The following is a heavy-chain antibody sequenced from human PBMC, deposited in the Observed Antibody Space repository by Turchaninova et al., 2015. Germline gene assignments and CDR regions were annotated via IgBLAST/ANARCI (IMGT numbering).Heavy chain of an antibody. V-gene: IGHV4-34*01. CDR1: CGSFTGDN. J-gene: IGHJ6*02. Sequence: QVQLQQXGXGPXXPSETXSLTGADYCGSFTGDNWSWLPPPPGKGLEWIGEINHSGSTNYNPSLKSRATISVDMSKNQFSLKVSSLTAADTAVYYCARGGGLDGLDVWGQGTTVTVSS. CDR2: INHSGST. D-gene: IGHD3/OR15-3a*01. CDR3: ARGGGLDGLDV.